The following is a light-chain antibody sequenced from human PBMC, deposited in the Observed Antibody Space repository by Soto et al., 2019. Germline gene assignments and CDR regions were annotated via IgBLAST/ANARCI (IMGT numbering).Light chain of an antibody. Sequence: QSVLTQPPSTSGTPGQRVTISCSGSSSNVGINAVQWYQQFPGTAPRLLIYTDYQRPSGVPGRFSGSKSGTSASLAISGLQSEDEADYYCAAWDDSLGGLVFGGGTKLTVL. J-gene: IGLJ2*01. CDR3: AAWDDSLGGLV. CDR2: TDY. CDR1: SSNVGINA. V-gene: IGLV1-44*01.